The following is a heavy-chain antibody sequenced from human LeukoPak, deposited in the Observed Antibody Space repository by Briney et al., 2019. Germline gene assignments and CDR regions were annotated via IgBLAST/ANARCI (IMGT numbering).Heavy chain of an antibody. Sequence: ASVKVSCKASGYTFTGYYMHWVRQAPGQGLEWMGWINPNSGGTNYAQKFQGRVTITADESTSTAYMELSSLRSEDTAVYYCARSRRNYYDSSGYYYFDYWGQGTLVTVSS. CDR3: ARSRRNYYDSSGYYYFDY. V-gene: IGHV1-2*02. D-gene: IGHD3-22*01. J-gene: IGHJ4*02. CDR2: INPNSGGT. CDR1: GYTFTGYY.